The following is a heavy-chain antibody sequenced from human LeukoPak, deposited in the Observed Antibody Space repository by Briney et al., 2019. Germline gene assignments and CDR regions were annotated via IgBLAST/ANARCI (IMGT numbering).Heavy chain of an antibody. CDR2: TSSSSSYI. J-gene: IGHJ4*02. V-gene: IGHV3-21*04. Sequence: PGGSLRLSCAASGFTFSSYSMNWVRQAPGKGLEWVSSTSSSSSYIYYADSVKGRFTISRDNAKNSLYLQMNSLRAEDTAVYYCAKVALKQSIDSSGQRGFDYWGQGTLVTVSS. CDR1: GFTFSSYS. D-gene: IGHD3-22*01. CDR3: AKVALKQSIDSSGQRGFDY.